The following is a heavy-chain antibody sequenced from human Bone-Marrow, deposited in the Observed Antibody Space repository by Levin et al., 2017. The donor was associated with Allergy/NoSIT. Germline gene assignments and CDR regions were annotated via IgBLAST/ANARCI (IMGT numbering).Heavy chain of an antibody. J-gene: IGHJ6*02. D-gene: IGHD2-2*01. CDR3: AKDQRRGRCSTSSCYLAMDV. CDR1: GVTMSSYG. V-gene: IGHV3-30*18. CDR2: ISHDGSNN. Sequence: HGESLKISCAASGVTMSSYGMHWVRQAPGKGLEWVAVISHDGSNNYYDDSVKGRFTISRDNSKSTLYLQMNRLRAEDTAVYYCAKDQRRGRCSTSSCYLAMDVWGQGITVTVSS.